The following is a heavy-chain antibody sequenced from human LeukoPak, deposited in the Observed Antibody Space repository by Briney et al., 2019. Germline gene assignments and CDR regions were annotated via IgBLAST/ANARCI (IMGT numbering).Heavy chain of an antibody. Sequence: GGSLRLSCAASGFTFSGSTMHWVRQAPGKGLEWVGRIRSKANSYATAYAASVKGRFTISREDSKSTAYLQMSSLKTEDTAVYYCTRTYYYDRSGYDTDLDYWGQGTLVTVSS. CDR2: IRSKANSYAT. CDR1: GFTFSGST. J-gene: IGHJ4*02. V-gene: IGHV3-73*01. D-gene: IGHD3-22*01. CDR3: TRTYYYDRSGYDTDLDY.